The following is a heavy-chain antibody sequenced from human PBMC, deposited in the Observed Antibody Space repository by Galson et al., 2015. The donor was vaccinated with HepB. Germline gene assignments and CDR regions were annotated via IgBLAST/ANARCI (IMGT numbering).Heavy chain of an antibody. J-gene: IGHJ5*02. V-gene: IGHV1-69*02. CDR3: ARVRGPYCGGDCPSDP. CDR2: IIPILGIA. Sequence: SVKVSCKASGGTFSSYTISWVRQAPGQGLEWMGRIIPILGIANYAQKFQGRVTITADESTSTAYMELSSLRSEDTAVYYCARVRGPYCGGDCPSDPWGQGTLVTVSS. D-gene: IGHD2-21*01. CDR1: GGTFSSYT.